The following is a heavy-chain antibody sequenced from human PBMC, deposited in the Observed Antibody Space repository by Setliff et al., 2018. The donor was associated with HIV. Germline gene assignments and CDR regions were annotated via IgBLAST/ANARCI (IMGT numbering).Heavy chain of an antibody. CDR2: IYPCDADI. CDR1: GYTFTNYW. J-gene: IGHJ6*03. CDR3: VRHRSAVAGTRIGYCYYMDV. Sequence: GESLKISCEASGYTFTNYWIGWVRQMPGKGLEWMGIIYPCDADIIYSPAFKGQVTISAAQSITTAYLQWSSLKASDTAIYYCVRHRSAVAGTRIGYCYYMDVWGKGTTVTASS. D-gene: IGHD6-19*01. V-gene: IGHV5-51*01.